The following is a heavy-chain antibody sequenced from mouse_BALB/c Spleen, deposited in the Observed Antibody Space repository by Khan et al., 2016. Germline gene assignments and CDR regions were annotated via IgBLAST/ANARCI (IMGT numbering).Heavy chain of an antibody. CDR2: IDPANGNS. J-gene: IGHJ1*01. V-gene: IGHV14-3*02. CDR3: ANWDWNIDV. D-gene: IGHD4-1*01. Sequence: VQLKQSGAELVKPGASVKLSCTASGFNIKDTYMPWVKQRPEQGLEWIGRIDPANGNSKYDPKFQGKAIITADTSSNPAHLQLSSLTSEDTAVYYGANWDWNIDVWGAGTTITVSS. CDR1: GFNIKDTY.